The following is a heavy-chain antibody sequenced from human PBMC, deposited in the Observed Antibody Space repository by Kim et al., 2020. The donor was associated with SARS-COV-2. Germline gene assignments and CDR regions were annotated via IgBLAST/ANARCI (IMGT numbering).Heavy chain of an antibody. CDR3: ARHGGQQLIDGMDV. J-gene: IGHJ6*02. V-gene: IGHV4-39*01. D-gene: IGHD6-13*01. CDR1: GGSISSSSYY. CDR2: IYYSGST. Sequence: SETLSLTCTVSGGSISSSSYYWGWIRQPPGKGLEWIGSIYYSGSTYYNPSLKSRVTISVDTSKNQFSLKLSSVTAADTAVYYCARHGGQQLIDGMDVWGQGTTVTVSS.